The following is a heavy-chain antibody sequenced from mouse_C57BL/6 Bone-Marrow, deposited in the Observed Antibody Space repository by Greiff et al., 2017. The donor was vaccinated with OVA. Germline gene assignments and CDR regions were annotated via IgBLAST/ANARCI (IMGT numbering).Heavy chain of an antibody. D-gene: IGHD1-1*01. V-gene: IGHV1-55*01. CDR1: GYTFTSYW. CDR3: AIPIYYYGSSYRYFDY. J-gene: IGHJ2*01. CDR2: IYPGSGST. Sequence: VQLQQPGAELVKPGASVKMSCKASGYTFTSYWITWVKQRPGQGLEWIGDIYPGSGSTNYNEKFQSKATLTVDTSSSTAYMKLSSLTSEDSAVYYCAIPIYYYGSSYRYFDYWGQGTTLTVSS.